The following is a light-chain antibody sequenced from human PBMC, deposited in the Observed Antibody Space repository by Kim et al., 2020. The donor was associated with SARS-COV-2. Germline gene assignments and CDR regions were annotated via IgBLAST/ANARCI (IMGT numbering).Light chain of an antibody. CDR1: SGSIASNS. J-gene: IGLJ2*01. V-gene: IGLV6-57*03. CDR3: QSYDSSNVV. Sequence: ENTVTLSCTRSSGSIASNSVQWYQQRPGSAPTTVIYEDNQRPPGVPDRFSGSIDSSSNSASLTISGLKTEDEADYYCQSYDSSNVVFGGGTQLTVL. CDR2: EDN.